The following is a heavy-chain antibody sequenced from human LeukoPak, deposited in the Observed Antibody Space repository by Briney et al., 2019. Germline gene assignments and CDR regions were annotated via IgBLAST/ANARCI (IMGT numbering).Heavy chain of an antibody. J-gene: IGHJ4*02. D-gene: IGHD3-16*01. CDR2: IKHDGSEK. CDR1: GFTVSSNY. V-gene: IGHV3-7*01. Sequence: GGSLRLSCAASGFTVSSNYMSWVRQAPGKGLEWVADIKHDGSEKYYVDSVKGRFTISRDNAKNSLYLQMNSLRAEDTAVYYCARETGLRGYFDYWGQGTLVTVSS. CDR3: ARETGLRGYFDY.